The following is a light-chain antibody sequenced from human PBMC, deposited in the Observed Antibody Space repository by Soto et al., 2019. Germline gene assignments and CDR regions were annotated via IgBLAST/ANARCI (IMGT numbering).Light chain of an antibody. CDR2: EVS. CDR3: NSYTNTAARV. CDR1: SIDVGGYNF. J-gene: IGLJ1*01. V-gene: IGLV2-14*01. Sequence: QSALTQPASVSGSPGQSITISCTGTSIDVGGYNFVSWYQQHPGKAPKLMIYEVSNRPSGVSDRFSSSKSGNTASLTISGLQAEDEADYYCNSYTNTAARVFGTGTKLTVL.